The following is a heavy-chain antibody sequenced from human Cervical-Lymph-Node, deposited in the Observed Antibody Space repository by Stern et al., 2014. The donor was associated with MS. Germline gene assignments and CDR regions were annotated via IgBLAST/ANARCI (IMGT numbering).Heavy chain of an antibody. V-gene: IGHV1-18*01. CDR3: ARGWECDY. CDR1: GYTFTSYG. CDR2: LNTHTGDT. J-gene: IGHJ4*02. Sequence: QVQLVESGAEVNKPGASVKVSCKPSGYTFTSYGITWVRQAPGQGLEWMGWLNTHTGDTNYAQKLQGRVTMTTDTSTSTAYMELRSLRSDDTAFYYCARGWECDYWGQGTLVTVSS. D-gene: IGHD6-19*01.